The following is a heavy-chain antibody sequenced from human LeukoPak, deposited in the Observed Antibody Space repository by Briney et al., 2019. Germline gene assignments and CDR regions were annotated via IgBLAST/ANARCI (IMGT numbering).Heavy chain of an antibody. Sequence: GESLRISCKGSGYRFTSYWISWVRQMPGKGLEWMGKIDPSDSYTNYSPSFQGHVTISADKSISTAYLQWSSLKASDTAMYYCARSARGYTYGIDYWGQGTLVTVSS. CDR2: IDPSDSYT. D-gene: IGHD5-18*01. V-gene: IGHV5-10-1*01. CDR3: ARSARGYTYGIDY. CDR1: GYRFTSYW. J-gene: IGHJ4*02.